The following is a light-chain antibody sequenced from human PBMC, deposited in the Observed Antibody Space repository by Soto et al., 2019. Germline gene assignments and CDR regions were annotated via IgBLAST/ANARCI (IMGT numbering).Light chain of an antibody. CDR1: QSVSSS. CDR2: DTS. J-gene: IGKJ1*01. CDR3: QQYVHWPPGA. V-gene: IGKV3-15*01. Sequence: EIVVTQSPATLSVYPVSRVTLSCTASQSVSSSLAWYQQRPGQAPRLLIYDTSTRAAGIAARFSGSGSGTEFTLTISSLQSEDSAVYYCQQYVHWPPGAFGQGTKVDIK.